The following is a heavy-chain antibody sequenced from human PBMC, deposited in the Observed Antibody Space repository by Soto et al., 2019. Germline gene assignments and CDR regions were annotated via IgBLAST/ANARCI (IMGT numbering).Heavy chain of an antibody. V-gene: IGHV4-39*01. CDR2: IYYSGST. J-gene: IGHJ4*02. CDR1: GGSISSSSYY. CDR3: ARGSGGIAAAGLGDY. D-gene: IGHD6-13*01. Sequence: SETLSLTCTVSGGSISSSSYYWGWIRQPPGKGLEWIGSIYYSGSTYYNPSLKSRVTISVDTSKNQFSLKLSSVTAADTAVYYCARGSGGIAAAGLGDYWGQGTLVTVSS.